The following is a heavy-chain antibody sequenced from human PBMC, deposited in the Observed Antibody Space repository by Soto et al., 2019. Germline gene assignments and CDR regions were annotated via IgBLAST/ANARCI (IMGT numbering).Heavy chain of an antibody. J-gene: IGHJ4*02. V-gene: IGHV3-30*03. CDR2: ISYDGSNK. CDR1: GFTFSSYG. CDR3: ATPRFYGPSTPFDY. D-gene: IGHD3-3*01. Sequence: GGSLRLSCAASGFTFSSYGMHWVRQAPGKGLEWVAVISYDGSNKYYADSVKGRFTISRDNSKNTLYLQMNSLRAEDTAVYYCATPRFYGPSTPFDYWGQGTLVTV.